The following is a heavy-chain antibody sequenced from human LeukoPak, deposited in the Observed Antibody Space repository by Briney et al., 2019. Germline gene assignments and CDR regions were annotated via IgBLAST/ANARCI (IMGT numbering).Heavy chain of an antibody. D-gene: IGHD5-12*01. CDR2: FYSGGKT. CDR1: GFTVSSSY. Sequence: GGSLRLSCAASGFTVSSSYMSWVRQAPGKGLEWVSVFYSGGKTYYTDSVKGRFTISRDNSKNTLYLQMNSLRAEDTAVYYCAKDGPGYSTYDLDYWGQGTLVIVPS. CDR3: AKDGPGYSTYDLDY. V-gene: IGHV3-53*01. J-gene: IGHJ4*02.